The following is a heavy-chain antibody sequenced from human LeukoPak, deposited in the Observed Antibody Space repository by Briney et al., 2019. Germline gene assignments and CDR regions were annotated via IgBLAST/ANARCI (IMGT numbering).Heavy chain of an antibody. CDR2: IHPGDSDT. V-gene: IGHV5-51*01. CDR1: GYSFTNYW. CDR3: ARREGGWYLDY. D-gene: IGHD6-19*01. J-gene: IGHJ4*02. Sequence: AESLKISCTGSGYSFTNYWIGWVRQIPRKGLEWMRIIHPGDSDTRYRPSFQGQVTISADKSISPAYLQWSSLKASDTAMYYCARREGGWYLDYWGQGTLVTVSS.